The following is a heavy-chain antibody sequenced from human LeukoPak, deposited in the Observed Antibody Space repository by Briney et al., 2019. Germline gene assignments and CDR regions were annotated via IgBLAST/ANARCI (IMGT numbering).Heavy chain of an antibody. CDR3: ARDLLDYGGNPYYYYYVDV. J-gene: IGHJ6*03. CDR2: IIPIFGTA. V-gene: IGHV1-69*13. CDR1: GGTFSSYA. D-gene: IGHD4-23*01. Sequence: SVKVSCKASGGTFSSYAISWVRQAPGQGLEWMGGIIPIFGTANYAQKFQGRVTITADESTSTAYMELSSLRSEDTAVYYCARDLLDYGGNPYYYYYVDVWGKGTTVTVSS.